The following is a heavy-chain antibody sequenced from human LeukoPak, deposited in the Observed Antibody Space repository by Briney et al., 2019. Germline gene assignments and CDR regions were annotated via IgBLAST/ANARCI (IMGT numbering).Heavy chain of an antibody. Sequence: GGSLRLSCAASGFTFSGSAMHWVRQASGKGLEWVGRIRSKANSYATAYAASVKGRFTISRDNSKNTLYLQMNSLRAEDTAVYYCARGFRLAVAGIMWSNWDYWGQGTLVTVSS. J-gene: IGHJ4*02. CDR1: GFTFSGSA. V-gene: IGHV3-73*01. CDR2: IRSKANSYAT. D-gene: IGHD6-19*01. CDR3: ARGFRLAVAGIMWSNWDY.